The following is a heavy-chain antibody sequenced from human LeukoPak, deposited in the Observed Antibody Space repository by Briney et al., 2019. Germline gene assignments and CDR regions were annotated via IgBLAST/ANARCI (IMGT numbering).Heavy chain of an antibody. Sequence: PSETLSLTCTVSGGSISSYYWSWIRQPPGKGLEWIGYIYYSGSTNYNPSLKSRVTISVDTSKNQFSLKLSSVTAADTAVYYCARSLGVLWFGELSNWFDPWGQGTLVTVSS. J-gene: IGHJ5*02. CDR2: IYYSGST. V-gene: IGHV4-59*01. D-gene: IGHD3-10*01. CDR3: ARSLGVLWFGELSNWFDP. CDR1: GGSISSYY.